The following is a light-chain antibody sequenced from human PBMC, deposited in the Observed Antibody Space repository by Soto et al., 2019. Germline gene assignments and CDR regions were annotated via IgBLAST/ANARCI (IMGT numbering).Light chain of an antibody. Sequence: QSALTQPRSVSASPGQSVAISCTGTSSDVGGYNYVSWYQQHPGKAPKLMIYDVTKRPSGVPDRFSGSKSGNTASLTISGLQAEDEADYYCCSYVGSYTLVFGGGTKLTVL. CDR1: SSDVGGYNY. V-gene: IGLV2-11*01. CDR2: DVT. J-gene: IGLJ2*01. CDR3: CSYVGSYTLV.